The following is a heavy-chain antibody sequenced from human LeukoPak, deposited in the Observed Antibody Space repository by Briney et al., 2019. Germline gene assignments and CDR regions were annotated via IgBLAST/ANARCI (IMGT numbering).Heavy chain of an antibody. V-gene: IGHV3-23*01. J-gene: IGHJ4*02. D-gene: IGHD6-19*01. CDR3: AKDPGYSSGPVPGDY. Sequence: PGGSLRLSCAASGFTFSNYAMSWVRQAPGKGLEWVSAISGSGGSTYYADSVKGRFTISRDNSKNTLYLQMNSLRAEDTAVYYCAKDPGYSSGPVPGDYWGQGTLVTVSS. CDR2: ISGSGGST. CDR1: GFTFSNYA.